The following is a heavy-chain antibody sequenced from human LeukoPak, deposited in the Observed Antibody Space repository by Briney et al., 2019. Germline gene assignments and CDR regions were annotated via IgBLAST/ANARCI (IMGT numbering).Heavy chain of an antibody. D-gene: IGHD5-18*01. CDR2: IYYSGST. V-gene: IGHV4-59*01. Sequence: SETLSLTCSVSGGSISSYYWSWIRQPPGKGLEWIGYIYYSGSTNYNPSLKSRVTISVDTSKDQFSLKLTSVTAADTAVYYCARTTEGGYTYGYFYYYYMDVWGKGTTVTISS. CDR3: ARTTEGGYTYGYFYYYYMDV. J-gene: IGHJ6*03. CDR1: GGSISSYY.